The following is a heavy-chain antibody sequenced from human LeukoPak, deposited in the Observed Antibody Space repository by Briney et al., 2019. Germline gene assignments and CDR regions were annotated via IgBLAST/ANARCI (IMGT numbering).Heavy chain of an antibody. Sequence: PSETLSLTCTVSGGSISSYYWSWIRQPAGKGLEWIGRIYTSGSTNYNPSLKSRVTMSVDTSKNQFSLKLSSVTAADTAVYYCARGDSSGWYAPSTYNWFDPWGQGTLVTVSS. D-gene: IGHD6-19*01. CDR1: GGSISSYY. J-gene: IGHJ5*02. CDR3: ARGDSSGWYAPSTYNWFDP. CDR2: IYTSGST. V-gene: IGHV4-4*07.